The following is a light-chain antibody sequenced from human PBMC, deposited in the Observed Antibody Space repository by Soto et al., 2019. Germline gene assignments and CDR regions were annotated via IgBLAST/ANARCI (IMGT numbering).Light chain of an antibody. CDR2: DSS. J-gene: IGKJ5*01. CDR3: QQYDSFSST. V-gene: IGKV1-5*01. Sequence: DIQMTQSPSSVSASVGDRVTITCRSSEDISTWLAWYQQKPGKAPNLMIYDSSSLESGVPSRFSGSGSGTEFSLTISSLQPDDVATYYCQQYDSFSSTLGQGTRLEIK. CDR1: EDISTW.